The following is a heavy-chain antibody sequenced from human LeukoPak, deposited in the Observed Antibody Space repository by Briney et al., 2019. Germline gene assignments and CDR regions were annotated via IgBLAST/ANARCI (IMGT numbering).Heavy chain of an antibody. CDR1: GGSISSGGYY. V-gene: IGHV4-31*03. J-gene: IGHJ5*02. Sequence: SETLSLTCTVSGGSISSGGYYWSWIRQHPGKGLEWIGYIYYSGSTYYNPSLKSRVTISVDTSRNQFSLKLGSVTAADTAVYYCARDHNCSGGSCYDNWFDPWGQGTLVTVSS. D-gene: IGHD2-15*01. CDR3: ARDHNCSGGSCYDNWFDP. CDR2: IYYSGST.